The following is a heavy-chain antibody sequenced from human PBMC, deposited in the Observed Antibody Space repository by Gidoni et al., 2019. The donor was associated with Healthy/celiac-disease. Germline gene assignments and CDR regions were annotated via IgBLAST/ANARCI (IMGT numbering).Heavy chain of an antibody. CDR2: ISSNGGST. CDR3: VKVGVAGYFDY. D-gene: IGHD6-19*01. V-gene: IGHV3-64D*06. Sequence: EVQLVESGGGLVQPGGSLRLYCSASGFTFSSYARHWVRQAQGKGLEYVSAISSNGGSTYYADSVKGRFTISRDNSKNTMYLQMSSLRAEDTAVYYCVKVGVAGYFDYWGQGTLVTVSS. CDR1: GFTFSSYA. J-gene: IGHJ4*02.